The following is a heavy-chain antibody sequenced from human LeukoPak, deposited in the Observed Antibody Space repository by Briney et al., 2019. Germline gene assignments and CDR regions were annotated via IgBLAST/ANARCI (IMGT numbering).Heavy chain of an antibody. CDR2: ISYDGRNK. D-gene: IGHD3-9*01. CDR3: AKGYYEIHDAFDI. J-gene: IGHJ3*02. CDR1: GFTFSTYA. V-gene: IGHV3-30*04. Sequence: GGSLRLSCAVSGFTFSTYAMHWVRQAPGKGLEWLAFISYDGRNKYYADSVKGRFTISRDNSKNTLFLQMNSLRAEDTAVYCCAKGYYEIHDAFDIWGQGTMVTVSS.